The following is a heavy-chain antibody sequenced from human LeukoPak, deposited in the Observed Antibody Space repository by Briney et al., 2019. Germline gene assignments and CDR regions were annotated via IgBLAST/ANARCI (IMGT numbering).Heavy chain of an antibody. CDR2: IYYSGST. D-gene: IGHD6-6*01. Sequence: TSETLSLTCTVSGGSISSYYWSWIRQPPGKGLEWIGYIYYSGSTNYNPSLKSRVTISVDTSKNQFSLKLRSVTAADTAVYYCAGKSAFEYSSSSSFDPWGQGTLVTVSS. V-gene: IGHV4-59*01. CDR1: GGSISSYY. J-gene: IGHJ5*02. CDR3: AGKSAFEYSSSSSFDP.